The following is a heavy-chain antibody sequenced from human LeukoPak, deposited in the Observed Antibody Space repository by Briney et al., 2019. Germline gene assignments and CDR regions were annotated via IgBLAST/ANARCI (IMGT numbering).Heavy chain of an antibody. D-gene: IGHD2-2*01. CDR2: IIPIFGTA. V-gene: IGHV1-69*13. CDR1: GGTFSIYA. CDR3: AEVPAANYNWFDP. J-gene: IGHJ5*02. Sequence: GASVNVSCKASGGTFSIYAISWVRQAPGQGLEWMGGIIPIFGTANYAQKFQGRVTITADESTSTAYMELSSLRSEDTAVYYCAEVPAANYNWFDPWGQGTLVTVSS.